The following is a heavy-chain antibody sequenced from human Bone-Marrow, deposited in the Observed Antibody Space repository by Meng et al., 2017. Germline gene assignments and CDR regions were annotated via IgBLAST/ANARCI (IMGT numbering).Heavy chain of an antibody. Sequence: GESLKISCAASGFTFSSYWMSWVRQAPGKGLEWVANIKQDGSEKYYVDSVKGRFTISRDNAKNSLYLQMNSLRAEDTAVYYCARACSSPGIAVAGTSFAFDIWSQGTMVTVSS. J-gene: IGHJ3*02. D-gene: IGHD6-19*01. V-gene: IGHV3-7*01. CDR1: GFTFSSYW. CDR3: ARACSSPGIAVAGTSFAFDI. CDR2: IKQDGSEK.